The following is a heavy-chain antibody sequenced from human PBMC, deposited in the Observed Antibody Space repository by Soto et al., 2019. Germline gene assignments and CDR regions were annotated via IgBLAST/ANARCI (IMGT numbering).Heavy chain of an antibody. D-gene: IGHD2-2*01. Sequence: GGSLILSCAASGFTFSSYSMNWVRQAPGKGLEWVSYISSSSSTIYYADSVKGRFTISRDNAKNSLYLQMNSLRAEDTAVYYCARDPPKGYCSSTSCYPDAFDIWGQGTMVTFAS. CDR2: ISSSSSTI. V-gene: IGHV3-48*01. J-gene: IGHJ3*02. CDR3: ARDPPKGYCSSTSCYPDAFDI. CDR1: GFTFSSYS.